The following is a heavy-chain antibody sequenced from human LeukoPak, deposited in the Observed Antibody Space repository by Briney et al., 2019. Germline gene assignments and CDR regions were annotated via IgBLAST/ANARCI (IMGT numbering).Heavy chain of an antibody. CDR2: ISSSSSYI. CDR3: ARVDQLWFGFDY. D-gene: IGHD3-10*01. J-gene: IGHJ4*02. V-gene: IGHV3-21*01. CDR1: GFTFNSYS. Sequence: GGSLRLSCAASGFTFNSYSMNWVRQAPGKGLEWVSSISSSSSYIYYADSVKGRFTISRDNAKNSLYLQMNSLRAEDTAVYYCARVDQLWFGFDYWGQGTLVTVSS.